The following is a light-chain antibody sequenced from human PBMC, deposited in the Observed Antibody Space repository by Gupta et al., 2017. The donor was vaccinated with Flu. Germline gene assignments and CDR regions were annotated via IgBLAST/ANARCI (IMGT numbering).Light chain of an antibody. CDR2: GAS. CDR3: QHYASSSWT. V-gene: IGKV3-20*01. CDR1: QGGSSTY. Sequence: EIVLTQSPGILSLSPGERATLSCRASQGGSSTYLAWFQQKPGQAPMLLIYGASTRAAGIPERFSGSGSGLDYTLIITKLEPEDFAVYYCQHYASSSWTFGQGTKVEMK. J-gene: IGKJ1*01.